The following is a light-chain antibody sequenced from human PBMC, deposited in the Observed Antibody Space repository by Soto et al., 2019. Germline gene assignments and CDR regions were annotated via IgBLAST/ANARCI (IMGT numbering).Light chain of an antibody. J-gene: IGKJ3*01. CDR3: QQYNNWPPLT. V-gene: IGKV3-15*01. Sequence: DIVMTQSPATLSVSPGERATLSSRARQSVSGNLAWYQQKPGQAPRLLICGASTRATGIPARFSGSGSGTEFTLTISSLQSEDFAVYYCQQYNNWPPLTFGPGTKVDIK. CDR2: GAS. CDR1: QSVSGN.